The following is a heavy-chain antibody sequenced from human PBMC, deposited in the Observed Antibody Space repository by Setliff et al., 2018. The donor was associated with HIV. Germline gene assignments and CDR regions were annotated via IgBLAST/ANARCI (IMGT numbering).Heavy chain of an antibody. V-gene: IGHV3-23*01. Sequence: GGSLRLSCAASGFTFSSYAMTWVRQAPGKGLEWVSSISNNGGKTYYADSEKGRFTISRDDSRNTLFLHMSDLKTEDTGVYYCAADVPNFSDDYIPIDYWGRGTLVTVSS. CDR1: GFTFSSYA. J-gene: IGHJ4*02. CDR2: ISNNGGKT. CDR3: AADVPNFSDDYIPIDY. D-gene: IGHD4-4*01.